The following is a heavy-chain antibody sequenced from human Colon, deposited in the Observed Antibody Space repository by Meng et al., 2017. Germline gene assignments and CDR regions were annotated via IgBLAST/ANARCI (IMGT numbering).Heavy chain of an antibody. CDR3: ASEGGGAAAGVFDY. V-gene: IGHV1-3*04. J-gene: IGHJ4*02. CDR2: INTGKGDT. D-gene: IGHD6-13*01. Sequence: QVQLVQSGAEVKKPGASVQVSCKASGYTFSSYTIHWLRQAPGQRPEWMGLINTGKGDTKFSQKFQGRIAILQDTSASAVFMEVSSLRSEDTAIYYCASEGGGAAAGVFDYWGQGTLVTVSS. CDR1: GYTFSSYT.